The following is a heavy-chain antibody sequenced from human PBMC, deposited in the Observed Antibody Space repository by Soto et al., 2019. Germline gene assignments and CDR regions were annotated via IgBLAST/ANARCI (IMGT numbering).Heavy chain of an antibody. V-gene: IGHV3-66*01. J-gene: IGHJ4*02. Sequence: GGSLRLSCAASGFTVSSNYMSWVRQAPGKGLEWVSVIYSGGSTYYADSVKGRFTISRDNSKNTLYLQMNSLRAEDTAVYYCARTRDYGDPFDYWGQGTLVTVSS. CDR2: IYSGGST. CDR1: GFTVSSNY. D-gene: IGHD4-17*01. CDR3: ARTRDYGDPFDY.